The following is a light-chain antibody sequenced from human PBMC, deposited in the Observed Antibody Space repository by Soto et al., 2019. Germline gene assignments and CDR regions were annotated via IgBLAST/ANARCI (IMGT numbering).Light chain of an antibody. CDR3: YSYTTTSTYV. J-gene: IGLJ1*01. CDR1: TSDVGRYHF. Sequence: QSALTQPASVSGSPGQSITLSCTGTTSDVGRYHFVSWYQQHPGKAPKLMIYEVTNRPSGVSDRFSGSKSGNTASLTISGLQAEDEADYYCYSYTTTSTYVFGSGTKLTVL. CDR2: EVT. V-gene: IGLV2-14*01.